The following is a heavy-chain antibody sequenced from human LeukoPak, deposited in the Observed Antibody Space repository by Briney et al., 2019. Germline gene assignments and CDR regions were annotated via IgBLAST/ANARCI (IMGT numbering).Heavy chain of an antibody. CDR1: GGSISSYY. Sequence: SETLSLTCTVSGGSISSYYWSWIRQPPGKGLGWIGYIYYSGSTNYNPSLKSRVTISVDASKNQFSLKLSSVTAADTAVYYCARDPGYDFWSGYPYYYYGMDVWGQGTTVTVSS. J-gene: IGHJ6*02. CDR2: IYYSGST. D-gene: IGHD3-3*01. V-gene: IGHV4-59*01. CDR3: ARDPGYDFWSGYPYYYYGMDV.